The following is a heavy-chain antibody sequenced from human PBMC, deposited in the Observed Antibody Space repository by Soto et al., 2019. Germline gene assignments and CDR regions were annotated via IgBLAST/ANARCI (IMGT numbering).Heavy chain of an antibody. CDR2: MNSNSANT. J-gene: IGHJ3*02. V-gene: IGHV1-8*02. Sequence: QVRLVQSGAEVTKPGASVKVTCKASGYTFTSYNITWVRQAPGQGLEWLGWMNSNSANTGYAQKFQGRVTTTRDTSISTAYIELSSLTSEDTAVYYCARWNTGAFDMWGQGTMVTVSS. CDR1: GYTFTSYN. D-gene: IGHD1-1*01. CDR3: ARWNTGAFDM.